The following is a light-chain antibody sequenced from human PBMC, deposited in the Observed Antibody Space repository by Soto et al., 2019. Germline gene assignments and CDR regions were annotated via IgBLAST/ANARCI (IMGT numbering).Light chain of an antibody. J-gene: IGKJ2*01. Sequence: DIQMTQSPSSLSASVGDRVTITCRPSQIIDNFLNWYQQKPGKAPNLLIYAASSLQSGVSSRFSGSGSGTDFTLTISSLQPEDSATYYCQQSYRLPYTFGQGTKVEIK. CDR3: QQSYRLPYT. CDR1: QIIDNF. V-gene: IGKV1-39*01. CDR2: AAS.